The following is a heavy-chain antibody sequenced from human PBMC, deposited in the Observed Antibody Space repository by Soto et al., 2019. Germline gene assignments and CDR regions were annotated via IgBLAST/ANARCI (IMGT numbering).Heavy chain of an antibody. CDR2: INHSGST. CDR1: GGSFSGYY. Sequence: QVQLQQWGAGLLKPSETLSLTCAVYGGSFSGYYWSWIRQPPGKGLEWIGEINHSGSTNYNPSLKSRVTISVDTSKNQFSLKLSAVTAADTAVYYCARGGYGGGDAFDIWGQGTMVTVSS. V-gene: IGHV4-34*01. D-gene: IGHD2-15*01. CDR3: ARGGYGGGDAFDI. J-gene: IGHJ3*02.